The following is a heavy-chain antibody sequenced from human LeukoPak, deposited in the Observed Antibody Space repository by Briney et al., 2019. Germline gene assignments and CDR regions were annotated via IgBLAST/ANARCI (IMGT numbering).Heavy chain of an antibody. J-gene: IGHJ3*02. D-gene: IGHD2-2*01. CDR1: GGSISNWY. CDR3: ARKLASSTLRAGAFDI. V-gene: IGHV4-4*07. CDR2: IYSSGST. Sequence: SERLSLTCTVSGGSISNWYWSWFRQPAGKGLEWIGRIYSSGSTIYNPSLKSRVTMSVDTSTNQISLRLTSVTAADTAMYYCARKLASSTLRAGAFDIWGQGTMVTVSS.